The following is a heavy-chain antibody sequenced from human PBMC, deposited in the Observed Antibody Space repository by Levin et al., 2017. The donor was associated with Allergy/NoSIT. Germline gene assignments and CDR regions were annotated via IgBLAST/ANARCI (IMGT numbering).Heavy chain of an antibody. J-gene: IGHJ6*02. Sequence: SETLSLTCTVSAGSVSSGSYYWNWIRQPPGKGLEWIGYIYYSGSTNYNPSLKSRVTISVDTSKNQFSLKLSSVTAADTAVYYCARWVGTTSPDYYFYGMDVWGQGTTVTVSS. CDR3: ARWVGTTSPDYYFYGMDV. CDR1: AGSVSSGSYY. V-gene: IGHV4-61*01. CDR2: IYYSGST. D-gene: IGHD1-26*01.